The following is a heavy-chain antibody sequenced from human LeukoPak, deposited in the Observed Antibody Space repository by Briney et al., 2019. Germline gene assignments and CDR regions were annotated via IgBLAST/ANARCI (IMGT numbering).Heavy chain of an antibody. D-gene: IGHD2-15*01. CDR1: GITFRNYG. CDR3: ASGRGSGGSLTSYFDY. Sequence: GGSLRLSCAASGITFRNYGMHWVRQAPGKGLEWVAIIWYDGSNKYYADSVRGRFTISRDNSKSTLYLQMNSLRVEDTAVYYCASGRGSGGSLTSYFDYWGQGTLVTVSS. J-gene: IGHJ4*02. CDR2: IWYDGSNK. V-gene: IGHV3-33*01.